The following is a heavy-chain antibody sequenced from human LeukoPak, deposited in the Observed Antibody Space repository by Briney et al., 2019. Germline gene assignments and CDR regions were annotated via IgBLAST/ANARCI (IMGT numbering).Heavy chain of an antibody. CDR2: ISWNSGSI. Sequence: PGGSLRLSCAASGFTFDDYAMHWVRQAPGKGLEWVSGISWNSGSIGYADSVKGRFTISRDSAKNSLFLQMNSLRAEDTALHYCGKGVLGRYFYYYGMDVWSQGTTVTVSS. CDR1: GFTFDDYA. D-gene: IGHD3-16*01. J-gene: IGHJ6*02. V-gene: IGHV3-9*01. CDR3: GKGVLGRYFYYYGMDV.